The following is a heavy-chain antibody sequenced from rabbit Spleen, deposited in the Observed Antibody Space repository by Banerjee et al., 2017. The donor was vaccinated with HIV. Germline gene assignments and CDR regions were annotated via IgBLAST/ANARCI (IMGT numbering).Heavy chain of an antibody. Sequence: QLKETGGGLVQPGGSLTLSCKASGFDFNRVYMSWVRQAPGKGLEWVGITYGGKGNIEYASWVNGRFTISSDNAQTTVDLQMNSLTSADTATYFCARDLPTTTNYYAFDLWGQGTLVTVS. V-gene: IGHV1S7*01. D-gene: IGHD1-1*01. CDR2: TYGGKGNI. J-gene: IGHJ4*01. CDR3: ARDLPTTTNYYAFDL. CDR1: GFDFNRVY.